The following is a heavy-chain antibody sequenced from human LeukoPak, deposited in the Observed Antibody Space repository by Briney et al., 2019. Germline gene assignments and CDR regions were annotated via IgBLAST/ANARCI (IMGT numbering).Heavy chain of an antibody. J-gene: IGHJ4*02. CDR1: GGSFSGYY. CDR3: ASTSGGFDY. D-gene: IGHD2-15*01. Sequence: SETLSLTCAVYGGSFSGYYWSWIRQPPGKGLEWIGEINHSGSTNYNPSLKSRVTISVDTSKNQFSLKLSSVTAADTAVYYCASTSGGFDYWGQGTLVTVSS. V-gene: IGHV4-34*01. CDR2: INHSGST.